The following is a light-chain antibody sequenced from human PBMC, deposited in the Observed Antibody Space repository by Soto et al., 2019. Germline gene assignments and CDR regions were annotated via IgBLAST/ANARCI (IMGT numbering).Light chain of an antibody. CDR3: SSYTSSTLVV. CDR2: DVS. Sequence: QLVLTQPASVSGSPGQSITISCTGTSSDVGGYNYVSWYQQHPGKAPKLMIYDVSNRPSGVSSRFSGSKSGNTASLTISGLQAEDEADYYCSSYTSSTLVVFGGGTKLTVL. CDR1: SSDVGGYNY. J-gene: IGLJ2*01. V-gene: IGLV2-14*01.